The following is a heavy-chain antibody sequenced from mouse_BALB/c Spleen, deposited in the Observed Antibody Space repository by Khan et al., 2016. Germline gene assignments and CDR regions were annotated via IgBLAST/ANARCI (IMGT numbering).Heavy chain of an antibody. CDR1: GDSITSGY. CDR2: ISYSGST. Sequence: EVQLQESGPSLVEPSQTLSLTCSVTGDSITSGYWNWIRKFPGNKLEYMGYISYSGSTYYNPSLKSRISITRDTSKNQYYLQLNSVTTEDTATYYCARGITTAPYAMDYWGQGTSVTVSS. V-gene: IGHV3-8*02. CDR3: ARGITTAPYAMDY. J-gene: IGHJ4*01. D-gene: IGHD1-2*01.